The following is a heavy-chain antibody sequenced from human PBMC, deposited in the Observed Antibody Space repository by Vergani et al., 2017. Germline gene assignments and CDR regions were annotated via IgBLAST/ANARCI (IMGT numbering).Heavy chain of an antibody. CDR2: IYYSGDT. D-gene: IGHD3-22*01. J-gene: IGHJ4*02. CDR3: TTTYYDGSGYYRAYFDY. V-gene: IGHV4-30-4*08. Sequence: QVQLQESGPGLVKPSQTLSLTCTVSGGSISSGDYYWSWIRQPPGKGLEWIGYIYYSGDTYYNPSLKSRVTISLDTSKNQFSLKLSSVTAADTAVYYCTTTYYDGSGYYRAYFDYWGLGVLVTVSS. CDR1: GGSISSGDYY.